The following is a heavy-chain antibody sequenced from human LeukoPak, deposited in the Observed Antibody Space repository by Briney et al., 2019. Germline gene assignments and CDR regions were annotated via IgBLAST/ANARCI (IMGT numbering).Heavy chain of an antibody. D-gene: IGHD5-12*01. CDR3: ARVGYSGYDGNNWFDP. V-gene: IGHV3-7*01. Sequence: GGSLRLSCAASGFTFSSYWMSWVRQAPGKGLEWVANIKQDGSEKYYVDSVKGRFTISRDNAKNSLYLQMNSLRAEDTAVYYCARVGYSGYDGNNWFDPWGQGTLVTVSS. CDR2: IKQDGSEK. J-gene: IGHJ5*02. CDR1: GFTFSSYW.